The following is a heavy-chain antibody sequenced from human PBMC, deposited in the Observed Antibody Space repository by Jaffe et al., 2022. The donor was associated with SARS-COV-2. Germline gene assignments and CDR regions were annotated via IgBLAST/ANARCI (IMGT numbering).Heavy chain of an antibody. CDR1: GVSISGGSYY. J-gene: IGHJ4*02. CDR3: ARAPILYSYGYIDY. V-gene: IGHV4-61*01. D-gene: IGHD5-18*01. Sequence: QVQLQESGPGLVKPSETLSLTCTVSGVSISGGSYYWTWIRQPPGKGLEWMGYIYYSGNTNYNPSLKSRVTISVDTSKNQFSLKLTSVTTADTAVYYCARAPILYSYGYIDYWGQGTLVTVSS. CDR2: IYYSGNT.